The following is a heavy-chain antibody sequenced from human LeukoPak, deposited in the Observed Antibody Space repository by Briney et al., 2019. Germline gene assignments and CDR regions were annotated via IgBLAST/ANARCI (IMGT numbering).Heavy chain of an antibody. CDR1: GGTFSSYA. CDR3: AREGNDITIFGVATPNWFDP. J-gene: IGHJ5*02. CDR2: IIPIFGTA. Sequence: SVKVSCKASGGTFSSYAISWVRRAPGQGLEWMGGIIPIFGTANYAQKFQGRVTITTDESTSTVYMELSSLRSEDTAVYYCAREGNDITIFGVATPNWFDPWAREPWSPSPQ. V-gene: IGHV1-69*05. D-gene: IGHD3-3*01.